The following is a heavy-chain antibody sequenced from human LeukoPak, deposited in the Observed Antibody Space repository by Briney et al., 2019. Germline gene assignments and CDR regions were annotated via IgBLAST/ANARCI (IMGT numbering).Heavy chain of an antibody. D-gene: IGHD3-22*01. CDR1: GYTFTSYD. CDR3: ARGYYDSSGYYFDY. J-gene: IGHJ4*02. CDR2: MNPNSGNT. Sequence: ASVKVPCKASGYTFTSYDINWVRQATGQGLEWMGWMNPNSGNTGYAQKFQGRVTMTRNTSISTAYMELSSLRSEDTAVYYCARGYYDSSGYYFDYWGQGTLVTVSS. V-gene: IGHV1-8*01.